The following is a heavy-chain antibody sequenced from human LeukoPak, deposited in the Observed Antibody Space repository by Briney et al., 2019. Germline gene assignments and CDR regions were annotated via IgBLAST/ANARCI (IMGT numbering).Heavy chain of an antibody. CDR1: GGSISSSSYY. J-gene: IGHJ4*02. V-gene: IGHV4-39*07. CDR3: ARVHYGSGSYLIDY. Sequence: SETLSLTCTVSGGSISSSSYYWGWIRQPPGKGLEWIGSIYYSGSTYYNPSLKSRVTISVDTSKNQFSLKLSSVTAADTAVYYCARVHYGSGSYLIDYWGQGTLVTVSS. CDR2: IYYSGST. D-gene: IGHD3-10*01.